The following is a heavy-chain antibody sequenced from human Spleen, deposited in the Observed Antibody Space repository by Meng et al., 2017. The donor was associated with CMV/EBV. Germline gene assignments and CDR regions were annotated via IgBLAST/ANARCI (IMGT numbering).Heavy chain of an antibody. Sequence: ASVKVSCKASGYTLTDNYIHWVRQAPGQGLEWMAWINPNTGGANSAQKFQGRVTMTRDTSINTAYMDLSRLRSDDTAVYYCARELEQQLSGMDVWGQGTTVTVSS. V-gene: IGHV1-2*02. D-gene: IGHD6-13*01. CDR3: ARELEQQLSGMDV. CDR1: GYTLTDNY. CDR2: INPNTGGA. J-gene: IGHJ6*02.